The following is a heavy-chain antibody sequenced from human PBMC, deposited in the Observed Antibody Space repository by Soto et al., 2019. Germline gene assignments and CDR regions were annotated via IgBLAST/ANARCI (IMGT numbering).Heavy chain of an antibody. D-gene: IGHD2-2*01. J-gene: IGHJ6*02. Sequence: GESLKISCKGSGYSFTSYRISWVRQMPGKGLEWMGRIDPSDSYTNYSPSFQGHVTISADKSISTAYLQWSSLKASDTAMYYCARHRTYCSSTSCYGNYYGMDVWGQGTTVTVS. CDR3: ARHRTYCSSTSCYGNYYGMDV. V-gene: IGHV5-10-1*01. CDR1: GYSFTSYR. CDR2: IDPSDSYT.